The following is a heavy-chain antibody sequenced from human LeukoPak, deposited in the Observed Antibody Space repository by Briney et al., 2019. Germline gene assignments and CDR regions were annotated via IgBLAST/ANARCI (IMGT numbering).Heavy chain of an antibody. CDR2: ISGSGGST. CDR3: AWRAFGVFDI. Sequence: GGSLRLSCAASGFTFSSYGMSWVRQAPGKGLEWVSAISGSGGSTYYADSVKGRFTISRDNAKNSLYLQMNSLRAEDTAVYYCAWRAFGVFDIWGQGTMVTVSS. CDR1: GFTFSSYG. V-gene: IGHV3-23*01. J-gene: IGHJ3*02. D-gene: IGHD3-10*01.